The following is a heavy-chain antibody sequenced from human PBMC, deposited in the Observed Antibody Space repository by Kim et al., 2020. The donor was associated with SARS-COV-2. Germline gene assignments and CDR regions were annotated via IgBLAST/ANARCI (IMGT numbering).Heavy chain of an antibody. J-gene: IGHJ4*02. V-gene: IGHV3-23*01. CDR3: AKKGLKLGSTEYYFDY. D-gene: IGHD6-13*01. Sequence: GGSLRLSCAASGFTFSSYAMSWVRQAPGKGLEWVSAISGSGGSTYYADSVKGRFTISRDNSKNTLYLQMNSLRAEDTAVYYCAKKGLKLGSTEYYFDYWGQGTLVTVSS. CDR2: ISGSGGST. CDR1: GFTFSSYA.